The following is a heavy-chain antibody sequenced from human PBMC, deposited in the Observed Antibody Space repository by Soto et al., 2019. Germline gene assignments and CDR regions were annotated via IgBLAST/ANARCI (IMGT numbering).Heavy chain of an antibody. V-gene: IGHV4-4*02. CDR2: IYHSGST. D-gene: IGHD2-2*01. CDR3: ARDDHIVVVPTSLGAMDV. CDR1: GGSISSNKW. J-gene: IGHJ6*02. Sequence: SDTLSLTCAVYGGSISSNKWWSWVRQPPGKGLECIGEIYHSGSTNYNPSLKSRVTISLDKSKNQCSLKLTSVTAADSAVYYCARDDHIVVVPTSLGAMDVWGQGTTVNVSS.